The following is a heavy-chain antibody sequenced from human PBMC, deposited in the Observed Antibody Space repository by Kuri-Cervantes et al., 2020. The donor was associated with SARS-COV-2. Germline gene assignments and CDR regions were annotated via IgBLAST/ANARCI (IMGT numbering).Heavy chain of an antibody. D-gene: IGHD2-15*01. CDR1: GFTFSSYG. CDR3: ARDVGSYFDY. CDR2: IWYDGSNK. V-gene: IGHV3-33*01. Sequence: GESLKISCAASGFTFSSYGMHWVRQAPGKGLEWVAVIWYDGSNKYYADSVKGRFTISRDNSKNTLYLQMNSLRAEDTAVYYCARDVGSYFDYWGQGTLVTVSS. J-gene: IGHJ4*02.